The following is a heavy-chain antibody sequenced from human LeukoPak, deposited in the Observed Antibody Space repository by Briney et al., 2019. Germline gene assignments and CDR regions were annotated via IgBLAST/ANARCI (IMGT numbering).Heavy chain of an antibody. V-gene: IGHV1-46*01. CDR2: INPSGGST. CDR3: AREGIAAPTGSDY. Sequence: GASVKVSCKASGYTFTSYYMHWVRQAPGQGLEWMGIINPSGGSTSYAQKFQGRATMTRDTSTSTAYMELSSLRSEDTAVYYCAREGIAAPTGSDYWGQGTLVTVSS. D-gene: IGHD6-13*01. CDR1: GYTFTSYY. J-gene: IGHJ4*02.